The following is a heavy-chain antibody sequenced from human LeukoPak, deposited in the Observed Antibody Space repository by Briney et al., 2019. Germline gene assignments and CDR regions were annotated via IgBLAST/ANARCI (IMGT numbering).Heavy chain of an antibody. D-gene: IGHD4-11*01. Sequence: GASVTVSCKASGGTFSNFAISWVRQAPGQGLQWMGGIIPNFGTASYAQKFQGRVTITTDESTSTAYMELRSLRSEDTAVYYCARAQGDYRNFNNKWFDPWGQGTLVTVSS. CDR2: IIPNFGTA. CDR3: ARAQGDYRNFNNKWFDP. J-gene: IGHJ5*02. V-gene: IGHV1-69*05. CDR1: GGTFSNFA.